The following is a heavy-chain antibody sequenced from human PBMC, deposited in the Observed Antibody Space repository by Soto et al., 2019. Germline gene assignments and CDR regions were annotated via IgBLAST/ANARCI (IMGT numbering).Heavy chain of an antibody. CDR1: GYTFSNFG. D-gene: IGHD2-15*01. Sequence: ASVKVSCKASGYTFSNFGINWVRQAPGQGLEWMGWITPYNGNANYAQKYQDRLTVTTDTSTNTAYLELRSLRSDDTAVYYCARDGWRYYYGMDVWGQGTTVTVSS. CDR3: ARDGWRYYYGMDV. J-gene: IGHJ6*02. V-gene: IGHV1-18*04. CDR2: ITPYNGNA.